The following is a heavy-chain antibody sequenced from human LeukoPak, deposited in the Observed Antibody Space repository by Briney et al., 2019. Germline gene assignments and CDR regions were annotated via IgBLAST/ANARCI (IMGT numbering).Heavy chain of an antibody. Sequence: GGSLRLSCAASGFTFSSYGMHWVRQAPGKGLEWVAVIWYDGSNKYYADSVKGRFTISRDNSKNTLYLQMNSLRAEDTAVYYCARDWRPTTKYNWFDPWGQGTLVTVSS. J-gene: IGHJ5*02. CDR2: IWYDGSNK. CDR3: ARDWRPTTKYNWFDP. D-gene: IGHD1-14*01. CDR1: GFTFSSYG. V-gene: IGHV3-33*01.